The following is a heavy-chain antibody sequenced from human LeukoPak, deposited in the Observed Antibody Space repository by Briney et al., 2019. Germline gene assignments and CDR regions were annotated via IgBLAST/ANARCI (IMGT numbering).Heavy chain of an antibody. J-gene: IGHJ3*02. V-gene: IGHV1-18*04. CDR2: ISAYNGNT. Sequence: ASVKVSCKASGYTFTSYGISWVRQAPGQGLEWMGWISAYNGNTNYAQKLQGRVTMTTDTSTSTAYMELRSLRSDDTAVCYCARDPTQDDAFDIWGQGTMVTVSS. CDR1: GYTFTSYG. CDR3: ARDPTQDDAFDI.